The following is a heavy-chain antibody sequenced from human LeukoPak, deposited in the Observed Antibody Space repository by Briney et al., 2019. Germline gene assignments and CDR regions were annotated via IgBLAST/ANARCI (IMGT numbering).Heavy chain of an antibody. CDR3: ARDIAAPGLFFDY. CDR2: IKYDGSEI. Sequence: GSLRLSCAASGFTLSSYWMSWVRQAPGKGLKWVANIKYDGSEIDYVDSVKGRFTISRDNAKNSLYLQMNSLRAEDTAVYYCARDIAAPGLFFDYWGQGTLVTVSS. V-gene: IGHV3-7*01. CDR1: GFTLSSYW. J-gene: IGHJ4*02. D-gene: IGHD6-13*01.